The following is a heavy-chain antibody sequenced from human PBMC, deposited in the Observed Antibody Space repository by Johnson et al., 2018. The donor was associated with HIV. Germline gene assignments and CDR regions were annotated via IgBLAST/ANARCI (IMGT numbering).Heavy chain of an antibody. Sequence: MQLVESGGGLVQPGGSLRLSCAASEFTFNNYWMHWVRQAPGKGLEWVSVIYSGGSTYYADSVKGRFSISRDNSENTLYFQMNSLRAEDTAVYYCARGTEGDVAFDIWGQGTMVTVSS. CDR3: ARGTEGDVAFDI. D-gene: IGHD1-1*01. CDR1: EFTFNNYW. J-gene: IGHJ3*02. CDR2: IYSGGST. V-gene: IGHV3-66*02.